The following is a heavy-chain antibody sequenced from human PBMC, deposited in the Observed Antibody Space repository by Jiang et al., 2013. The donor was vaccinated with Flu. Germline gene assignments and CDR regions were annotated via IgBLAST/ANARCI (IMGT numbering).Heavy chain of an antibody. V-gene: IGHV4-59*01. J-gene: IGHJ5*02. CDR3: ARSGSGSYFVLHPNHNWFDP. CDR2: IYYSGST. CDR1: GGSISSYY. D-gene: IGHD1-26*01. Sequence: LLKPSETLSLTCTVSGGSISSYYWSWIRQPPGKGLEWIGYIYYSGSTNYNPSLKSRVTISVDTSKNQFSLKLSSVAAADTAVYYCARSGSGSYFVLHPNHNWFDPWGQGTLVTVSS.